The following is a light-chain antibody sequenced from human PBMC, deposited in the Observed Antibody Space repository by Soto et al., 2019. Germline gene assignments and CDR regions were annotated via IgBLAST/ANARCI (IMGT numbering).Light chain of an antibody. CDR3: QQYYSIPVT. CDR2: AAS. J-gene: IGKJ4*01. Sequence: DIHMTQSPSSPSASAGDKGTITCLAIHGNSSYLDWYQQKPGNAPNLLIYAASRLQGGVPSRFSGSGSGTDFTLTISSLQPEDFATYYCQQYYSIPVTFGGGTKVDIK. V-gene: IGKV1-39*01. CDR1: HGNSSY.